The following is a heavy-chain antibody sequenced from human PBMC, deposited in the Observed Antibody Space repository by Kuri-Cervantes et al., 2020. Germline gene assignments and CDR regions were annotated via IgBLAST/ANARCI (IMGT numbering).Heavy chain of an antibody. CDR3: ARVKYYYDSRLNWGDFDY. J-gene: IGHJ4*02. V-gene: IGHV3-48*04. D-gene: IGHD3-22*01. CDR2: ISSSGSTI. CDR1: GFTFSSYG. Sequence: GGSLRLSCAASGFTFSSYGMHWVRQAPGKGLEWVSYISSSGSTIYYADSVKGRFTISRDNAKNSLYLQMNSLRAEDTAVYYCARVKYYYDSRLNWGDFDYWGQGTLVTVSS.